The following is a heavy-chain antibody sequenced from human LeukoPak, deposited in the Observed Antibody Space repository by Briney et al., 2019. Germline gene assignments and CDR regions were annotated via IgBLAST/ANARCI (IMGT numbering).Heavy chain of an antibody. CDR3: AKDSGSSGMDV. D-gene: IGHD1-26*01. V-gene: IGHV3-30*18. CDR1: GFTFSSYG. CDR2: ISYDGSNK. J-gene: IGHJ6*02. Sequence: PGGSLRLSCAASGFTFSSYGMHWVRQAPGKGLEWVAVISYDGSNKYYAGSVKGRFTISRDNSKNTLYLQMNSLRAEDTAVYYCAKDSGSSGMDVWGQGTTVTVSS.